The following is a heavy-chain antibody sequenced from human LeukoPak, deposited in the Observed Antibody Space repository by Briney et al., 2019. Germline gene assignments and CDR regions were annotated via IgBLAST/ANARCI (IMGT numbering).Heavy chain of an antibody. CDR3: ARDEWDYYGSTY. CDR2: INWNGGST. CDR1: GFTFDDFA. Sequence: PGGSLRLSCAASGFTFDDFALSWVSQAPGKWLEWVSGINWNGGSTGYADSVRGRFTISRDNAKNSLYLQMNSLRAEDTALYYCARDEWDYYGSTYWGQGTLVTVSS. J-gene: IGHJ4*02. D-gene: IGHD3-10*01. V-gene: IGHV3-20*04.